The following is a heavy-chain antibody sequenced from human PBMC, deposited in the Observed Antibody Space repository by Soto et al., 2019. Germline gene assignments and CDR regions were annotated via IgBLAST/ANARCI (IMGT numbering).Heavy chain of an antibody. D-gene: IGHD6-13*01. V-gene: IGHV4-59*08. CDR2: IYFSGGT. J-gene: IGHJ4*02. Sequence: QVQLQESGPGLVKPSETLSLTCTVSGGSISSYYWSWIRQPPGKGLEWIGYIYFSGGTNYNPSLKIRVSLPVDTPTHQCSLKLSSVTAADPAVYYCERASRLWYGSIWDYWGQGTLVTVSS. CDR1: GGSISSYY. CDR3: ERASRLWYGSIWDY.